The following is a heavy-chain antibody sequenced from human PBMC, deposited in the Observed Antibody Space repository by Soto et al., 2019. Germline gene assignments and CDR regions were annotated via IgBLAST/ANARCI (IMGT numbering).Heavy chain of an antibody. J-gene: IGHJ6*02. CDR3: ARRLYYDSSGFEGGGMDV. CDR2: IYYSGST. D-gene: IGHD3-22*01. CDR1: GSSITSISSY. Sequence: SETLSLTCTIPGSSITSISSYWGLIRQPPGKEMEWIGSIYYSGSTYYNPSLKSRVTISVDTSKNQFSLKLSSVTAADTAVYYCARRLYYDSSGFEGGGMDVWGQGTTVS. V-gene: IGHV4-39*01.